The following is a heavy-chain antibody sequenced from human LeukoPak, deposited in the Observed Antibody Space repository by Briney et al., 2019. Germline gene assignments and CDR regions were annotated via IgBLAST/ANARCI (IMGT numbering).Heavy chain of an antibody. V-gene: IGHV4-34*01. CDR3: AKQYNSGWSDAFDI. CDR2: INESGRT. J-gene: IGHJ3*02. CDR1: GGSLTDSY. Sequence: PSETLSLTCTVDGGSLTDSYWTWIRQAPGQGLEWLGDINESGRTTYNPSLKSRVTMSVDTSKNQFSLKLSSVTAADTAVYYCAKQYNSGWSDAFDIWGQGTMVSVSS. D-gene: IGHD6-19*01.